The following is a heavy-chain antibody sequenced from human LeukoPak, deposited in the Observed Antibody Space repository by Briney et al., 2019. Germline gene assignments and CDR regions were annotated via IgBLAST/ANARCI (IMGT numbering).Heavy chain of an antibody. D-gene: IGHD3-9*01. V-gene: IGHV4-31*03. CDR1: GGSISSGGYY. J-gene: IGHJ4*02. CDR3: ARTSDWFPIGGFDY. Sequence: SETLSLTCTVSGGSISSGGYYWSWIRQHPGKGLEWIGYIYYSGSTYYNPSLKSRVTISVDTSKNQFSLKLSSVTAADTAVYYCARTSDWFPIGGFDYWGQGTLVTVSP. CDR2: IYYSGST.